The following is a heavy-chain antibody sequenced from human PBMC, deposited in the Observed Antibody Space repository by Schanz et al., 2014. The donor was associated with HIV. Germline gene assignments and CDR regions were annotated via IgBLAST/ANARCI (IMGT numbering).Heavy chain of an antibody. D-gene: IGHD3-16*01. V-gene: IGHV3-9*01. CDR1: GFTFDDYA. Sequence: EVQLVESGGGLVQPGRSLRLSCAASGFTFDDYAMHWVRQVPGKGLEWVSHISWNSGRIGYADSVKGRFIISRDNSKKILYLQMNSLRAEDTAEYFCARGAEEDYYGPCFDSWGQGTLVIVSS. CDR2: ISWNSGRI. CDR3: ARGAEEDYYGPCFDS. J-gene: IGHJ4*02.